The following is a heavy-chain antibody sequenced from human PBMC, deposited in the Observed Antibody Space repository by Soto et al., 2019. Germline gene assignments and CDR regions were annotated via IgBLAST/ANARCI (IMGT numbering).Heavy chain of an antibody. J-gene: IGHJ4*02. Sequence: EVQLFESGGGLGQPGGSLRLSCAASGFTFTNYAMTWVRQAPGEGLEWVSTISANGGSTYYADSVKGRFTISRDNSKNTLYLQVNSLRAEDTAVYYCAKERLIRGIDYWGQGTLVTVST. CDR1: GFTFTNYA. V-gene: IGHV3-23*01. CDR3: AKERLIRGIDY. CDR2: ISANGGST. D-gene: IGHD3-10*01.